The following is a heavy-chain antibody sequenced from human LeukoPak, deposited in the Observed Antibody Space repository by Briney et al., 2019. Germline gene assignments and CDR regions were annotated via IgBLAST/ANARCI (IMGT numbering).Heavy chain of an antibody. CDR1: GGTFSSYA. CDR3: AITAREEFAGITMIVVDSYFDY. V-gene: IGHV1-69*05. CDR2: IIPIFGTA. J-gene: IGHJ4*02. D-gene: IGHD3-22*01. Sequence: SVKVSCKASGGTFSSYAISWVRQAPGQGLEWMGRIIPIFGTANYTQKFQGRVTITTDESTSTAYMELSSLRSEDTAVYYCAITAREEFAGITMIVVDSYFDYWGQGTLVTVSS.